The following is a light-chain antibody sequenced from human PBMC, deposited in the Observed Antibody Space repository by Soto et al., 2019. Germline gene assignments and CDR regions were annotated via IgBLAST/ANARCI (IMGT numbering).Light chain of an antibody. CDR3: QQYNDYQYI. V-gene: IGKV1-5*03. Sequence: DIQMTQSPSTLSASVGDRVTITCRASQSISTWLAWYQQKPGKAPKLLIYKAINLQSGVPSRFSGSGSGTEFSLTFSSLQPDDFATYYCQQYNDYQYIFGQGTKLEMK. CDR2: KAI. CDR1: QSISTW. J-gene: IGKJ2*01.